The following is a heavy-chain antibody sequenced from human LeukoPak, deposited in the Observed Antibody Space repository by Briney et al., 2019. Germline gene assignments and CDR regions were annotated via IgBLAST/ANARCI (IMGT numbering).Heavy chain of an antibody. Sequence: SGPALVKPTQTLTLTCTFSGFSLSTSKMCVSWIRQPPGKALEWLARIDWDDDKHFSPSLKTRLTISKDTSKNQVVLTMTNMDPVDTATYYCARTIGYCIGGSCYYFDYWGQGTLVTVSS. J-gene: IGHJ4*02. D-gene: IGHD2-15*01. CDR2: IDWDDDK. CDR1: GFSLSTSKMC. V-gene: IGHV2-70*11. CDR3: ARTIGYCIGGSCYYFDY.